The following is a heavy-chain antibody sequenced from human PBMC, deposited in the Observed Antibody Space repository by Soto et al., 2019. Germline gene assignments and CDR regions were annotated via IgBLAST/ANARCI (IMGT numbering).Heavy chain of an antibody. J-gene: IGHJ4*02. CDR3: AHILSGSQFNY. CDR2: IYHSGST. V-gene: IGHV4-30-2*01. CDR1: GGSISSGGYS. Sequence: PSETLSLTCAVSGGSISSGGYSWSWIRQPPGKGLEWIGYIYHSGSTYYNPSLKSRVTISVDRSKNQFSLKLSSVTAADTAVYYCAHILSGSQFNYWGQGTPVTVS. D-gene: IGHD3-9*01.